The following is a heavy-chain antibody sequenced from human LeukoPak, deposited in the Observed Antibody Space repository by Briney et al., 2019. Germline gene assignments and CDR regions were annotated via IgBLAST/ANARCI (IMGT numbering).Heavy chain of an antibody. D-gene: IGHD6-6*01. V-gene: IGHV1-8*03. J-gene: IGHJ4*02. Sequence: GASVKVSCKASGYTFTSYDINWVRQATGQGLEWMGWMNPNSANTGYAQKFQGRVTITRNTSISTTYMELSNLRFEDTAVYYCARGRERGSSSSFTDYWGQGTLVIVSS. CDR3: ARGRERGSSSSFTDY. CDR1: GYTFTSYD. CDR2: MNPNSANT.